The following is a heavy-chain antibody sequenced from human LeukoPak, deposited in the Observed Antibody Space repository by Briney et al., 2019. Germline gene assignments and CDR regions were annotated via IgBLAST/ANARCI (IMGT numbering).Heavy chain of an antibody. CDR2: IYHSGST. Sequence: SETLSLTCTVSGGSISSGGYYWSWIRQPPGKGLEWIEYIYHSGSTYYNPSLKSRVTISVDRSKNQFSLKLSSVTAADTAVYYCAREEHGFWGAYYMDVWGKGTTVTVSS. V-gene: IGHV4-30-2*01. D-gene: IGHD3-3*01. CDR3: AREEHGFWGAYYMDV. CDR1: GGSISSGGYY. J-gene: IGHJ6*03.